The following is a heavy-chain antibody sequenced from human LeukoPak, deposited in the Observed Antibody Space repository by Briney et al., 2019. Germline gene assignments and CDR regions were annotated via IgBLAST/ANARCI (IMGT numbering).Heavy chain of an antibody. D-gene: IGHD5-12*01. J-gene: IGHJ4*02. CDR1: GGSFISTTYY. V-gene: IGHV4-39*07. CDR3: ASSHSGYDPPTSPFDY. Sequence: PSETLSLTCTVSGGSFISTTYYWGWIRQPPGKGLEWIGSIYYSASTYYNPSLKSRVTMSIDTSKNQFSLNLGSVTAADTAVYYCASSHSGYDPPTSPFDYWGQGTLVTVSS. CDR2: IYYSAST.